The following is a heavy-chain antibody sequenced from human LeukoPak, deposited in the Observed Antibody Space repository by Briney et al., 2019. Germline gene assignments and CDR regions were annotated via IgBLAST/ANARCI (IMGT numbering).Heavy chain of an antibody. CDR2: TSFDGSDK. CDR1: GFTFSSFA. D-gene: IGHD3-10*02. Sequence: PGGSLRLSCATSGFTFSSFAMHWVRQAPGKGLEWVAVTSFDGSDKYYADSVKGRFTISRDNSKNTLYLQMNSLRAEDTAVYYCAELGITMIGGVWGKGTTVTISS. CDR3: AELGITMIGGV. J-gene: IGHJ6*04. V-gene: IGHV3-30*04.